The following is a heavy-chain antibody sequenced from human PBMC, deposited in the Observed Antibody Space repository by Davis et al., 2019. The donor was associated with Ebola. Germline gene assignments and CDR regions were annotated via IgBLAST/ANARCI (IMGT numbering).Heavy chain of an antibody. Sequence: GRFTISRDNAKNSLYLQVNSLRAEDTAVYCCARYSSAWYATSYYFDYWGQGTLVTVSS. V-gene: IGHV3-11*06. CDR3: ARYSSAWYATSYYFDY. D-gene: IGHD6-13*01. J-gene: IGHJ4*02.